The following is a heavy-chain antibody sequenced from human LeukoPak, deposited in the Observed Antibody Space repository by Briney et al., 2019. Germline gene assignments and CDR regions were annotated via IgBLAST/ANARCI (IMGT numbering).Heavy chain of an antibody. D-gene: IGHD1-26*01. V-gene: IGHV1-69*05. J-gene: IGHJ3*02. Sequence: EASVKVSCKASGGTFSSYAISWVRQAPGQGLEWMGGIIPIFGTANYAQKFQGRVTITTDESTSTAYMELSSLRSEDTAVYYCARGCSGSPYAFDIWGQGTMVTVSS. CDR1: GGTFSSYA. CDR2: IIPIFGTA. CDR3: ARGCSGSPYAFDI.